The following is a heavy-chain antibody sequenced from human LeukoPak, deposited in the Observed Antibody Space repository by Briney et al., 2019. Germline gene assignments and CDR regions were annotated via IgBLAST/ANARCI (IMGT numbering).Heavy chain of an antibody. CDR2: IKQDGSEK. V-gene: IGHV3-7*04. D-gene: IGHD2-21*01. J-gene: IGHJ4*02. CDR1: GFTFSDYW. CDR3: ARGVSVVD. Sequence: PGGSLRLSCAASGFTFSDYWMTWVRQAPGKGLEWVANIKQDGSEKYYLDSVKGRFTISRDNAKNSLYLQMNSLRVEDTAVYYCARGVSVVDWGQGTLVTVSS.